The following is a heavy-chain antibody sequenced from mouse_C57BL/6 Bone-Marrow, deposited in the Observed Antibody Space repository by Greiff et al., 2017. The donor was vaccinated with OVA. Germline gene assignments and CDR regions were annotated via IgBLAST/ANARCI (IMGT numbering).Heavy chain of an antibody. V-gene: IGHV1-26*01. CDR2: INPNNGGT. D-gene: IGHD2-4*01. J-gene: IGHJ2*01. Sequence: VQLQQSGPELVKPGASVKISCKASGYTFTDYYMNWVKQSHGKSLEWIGDINPNNGGTSYNQKFKGKATLTVDKSSSTAYMELRSLTSEDSAVYYCARSLYYDYEGNYFDYWGQGTTLTVSS. CDR3: ARSLYYDYEGNYFDY. CDR1: GYTFTDYY.